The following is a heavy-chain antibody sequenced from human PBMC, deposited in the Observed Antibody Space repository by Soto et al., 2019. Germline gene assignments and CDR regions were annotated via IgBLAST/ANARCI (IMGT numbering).Heavy chain of an antibody. D-gene: IGHD6-19*01. V-gene: IGHV3-53*01. Sequence: HPGGSLRLSCAASGFTVSSNYMSWVRQAPGKGLEWVSVIYSGGGTYYADSVKGRFTISRDNSKNTLYLQMNSLRAEDTAVYYCARVGSGSRFGMDVWGQGTTVTVSS. CDR3: ARVGSGSRFGMDV. J-gene: IGHJ6*02. CDR1: GFTVSSNY. CDR2: IYSGGGT.